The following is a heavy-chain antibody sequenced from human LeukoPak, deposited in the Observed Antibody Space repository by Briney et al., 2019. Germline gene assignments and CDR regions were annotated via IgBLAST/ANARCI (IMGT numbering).Heavy chain of an antibody. V-gene: IGHV4-59*01. CDR2: IYYSGST. CDR3: ARSLNGVLDS. D-gene: IGHD4-17*01. J-gene: IGHJ4*02. CDR1: GGSISSYY. Sequence: PSETLSLTCTVSGGSISSYYWSWIRQPPGKGLEWIGYIYYSGSTNHNPSLKSRLTISVDTSKNQFSLKLTSVTAADTAMYYCARSLNGVLDSWGQGTLVTVSS.